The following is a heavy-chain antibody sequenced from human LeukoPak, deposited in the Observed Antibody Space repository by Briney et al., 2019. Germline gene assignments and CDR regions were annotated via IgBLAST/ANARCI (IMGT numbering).Heavy chain of an antibody. CDR1: GFTFSSYS. CDR2: ISSSSSTI. J-gene: IGHJ4*02. V-gene: IGHV3-48*01. CDR3: ARDSTGYYGSGSYFLSG. D-gene: IGHD3-10*01. Sequence: GGSLRLSCAASGFTFSSYSMNWVRQAPGKGLEWVSYISSSSSTIYYADSAKGRFTISRDNAKNSLYLQMNSLRAEDTAVYYCARDSTGYYGSGSYFLSGWGQGTLVTVSS.